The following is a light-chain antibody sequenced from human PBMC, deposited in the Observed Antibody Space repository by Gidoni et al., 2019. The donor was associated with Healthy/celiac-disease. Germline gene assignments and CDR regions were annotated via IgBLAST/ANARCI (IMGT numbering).Light chain of an antibody. CDR2: VGS. Sequence: DRVMTQSPLSVPVTPGEPAPLYCRYSQSLLHSNGYNYFDWYLQKPRQSPQLLSYVGSNRASVVPERFSGRGSGTDFTLKISRVEAEDVGVYYCMQALQTPRFGEGTRLEIK. J-gene: IGKJ5*01. V-gene: IGKV2-28*01. CDR3: MQALQTPR. CDR1: QSLLHSNGYNY.